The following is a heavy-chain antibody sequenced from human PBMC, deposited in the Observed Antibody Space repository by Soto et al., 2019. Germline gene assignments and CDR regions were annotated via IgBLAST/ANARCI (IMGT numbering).Heavy chain of an antibody. Sequence: QVTLKESGPVLVKPTETLTLTCTVSGLSLSNGRLGVSWIRQPPGKALEWLAHIFSNDDKSYSTSLRTRVTISKDTSRSQVVLTMTNMDPPDSATYYCALIKDCSRTDCYLASFDPWGQGTLVTVSS. V-gene: IGHV2-26*01. D-gene: IGHD2-2*01. CDR2: IFSNDDK. CDR3: ALIKDCSRTDCYLASFDP. J-gene: IGHJ5*02. CDR1: GLSLSNGRLG.